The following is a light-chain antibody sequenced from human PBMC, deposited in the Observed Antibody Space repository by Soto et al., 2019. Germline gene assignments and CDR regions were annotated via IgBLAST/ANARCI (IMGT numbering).Light chain of an antibody. CDR1: QSISSW. Sequence: DIHMTQSPSTLSASVGDRVTITCRASQSISSWLAWYQQKPGKAPKLLIYKASTLESGVPARFSGSGPGTEFTLTISSLQPDDFATYYCQQYNSYSRTFGQGTKVDIK. CDR2: KAS. V-gene: IGKV1-5*03. CDR3: QQYNSYSRT. J-gene: IGKJ1*01.